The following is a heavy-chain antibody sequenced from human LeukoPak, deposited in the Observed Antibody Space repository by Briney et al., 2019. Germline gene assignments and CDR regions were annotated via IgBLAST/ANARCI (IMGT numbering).Heavy chain of an antibody. V-gene: IGHV3-48*01. J-gene: IGHJ3*02. CDR3: AGGLAPRRGAFDI. CDR1: GFTFSGFI. Sequence: GGSLRLSCAASGFTFSGFIMNWVRQAPGKGLEWVSYISTSSSPIYYADSVKGRFTISRDNAKNSLYLQMNSLRAEDTAVYYCAGGLAPRRGAFDIWGQGTMVTVSS. CDR2: ISTSSSPI. D-gene: IGHD6-6*01.